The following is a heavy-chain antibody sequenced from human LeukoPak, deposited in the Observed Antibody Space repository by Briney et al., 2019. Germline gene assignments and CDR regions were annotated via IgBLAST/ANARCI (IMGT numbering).Heavy chain of an antibody. Sequence: SETLSLTCSVSGDSISTSSYYWGWIRQPPGKGLEWIGTIYYSGSTYYNPSLTSRVTISVDTSKNQFSLKLSSVTAADTAVYYCARAGYYYDSSGYSLPLGYWGQGTLVTVSS. CDR2: IYYSGST. CDR1: GDSISTSSYY. D-gene: IGHD3-22*01. J-gene: IGHJ4*02. CDR3: ARAGYYYDSSGYSLPLGY. V-gene: IGHV4-39*07.